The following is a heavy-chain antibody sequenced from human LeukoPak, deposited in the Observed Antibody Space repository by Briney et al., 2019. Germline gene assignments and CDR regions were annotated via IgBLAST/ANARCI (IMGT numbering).Heavy chain of an antibody. Sequence: SQTLSLTCAISGDSVSSSSSTWNWIRQSPSRGLECLGRTYYGSKWYNDYAVSVKSRITINTETSKHQFFLHLNSVTPEDTAVYYCARGAVASGWFDFWGQGTLVTVSS. D-gene: IGHD6-19*01. V-gene: IGHV6-1*01. J-gene: IGHJ4*02. CDR3: ARGAVASGWFDF. CDR1: GDSVSSSSST. CDR2: TYYGSKWYN.